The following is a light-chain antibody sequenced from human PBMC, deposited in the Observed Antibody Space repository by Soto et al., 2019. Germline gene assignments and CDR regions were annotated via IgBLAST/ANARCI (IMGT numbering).Light chain of an antibody. J-gene: IGLJ3*02. CDR3: AAWDDSLVAWV. CDR2: STN. V-gene: IGLV1-44*01. CDR1: GSNIAANT. Sequence: QSVLTQPPSASGTPGQRGTISCSGSGSNIAANTVNWYQHLPGTAPKLLMYSTNQRPSGVPARFSGSMSGTSASLAISGLQSEDEGDYYCAAWDDSLVAWVFGGGTQLTVL.